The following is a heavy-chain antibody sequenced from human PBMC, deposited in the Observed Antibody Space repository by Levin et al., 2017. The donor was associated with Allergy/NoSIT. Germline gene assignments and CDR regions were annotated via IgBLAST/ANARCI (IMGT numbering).Heavy chain of an antibody. D-gene: IGHD3-10*01. CDR2: VNSDGIST. J-gene: IGHJ5*02. V-gene: IGHV3-74*01. CDR1: GFTFNNYW. CDR3: AREVNCYYGSGSYCNWFDP. Sequence: GESLKISCAASGFTFNNYWMHWVRQAPGKGLVWVSRVNSDGISTSYADSVKGRFTISRDNAKNSLYLQMNSLRAEDTAVYYCAREVNCYYGSGSYCNWFDPWGQGTLVTVSS.